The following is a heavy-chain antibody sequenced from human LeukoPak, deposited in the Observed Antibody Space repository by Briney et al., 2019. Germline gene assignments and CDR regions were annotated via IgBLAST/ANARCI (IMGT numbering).Heavy chain of an antibody. D-gene: IGHD2-8*02. Sequence: PSGTLSLTCAVTGGSINNNWWTWVRQPPGKGLEWIGEIFQSARTNYNPSLKSRVTMSIDKSRNQFSLTMSSVTAADTAVYYCARDRTGALFFDYWGQGTLVTVSS. CDR2: IFQSART. CDR3: ARDRTGALFFDY. CDR1: GGSINNNW. V-gene: IGHV4-4*02. J-gene: IGHJ4*02.